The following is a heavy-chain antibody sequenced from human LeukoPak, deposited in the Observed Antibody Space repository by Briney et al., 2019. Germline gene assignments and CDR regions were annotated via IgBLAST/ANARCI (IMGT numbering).Heavy chain of an antibody. D-gene: IGHD6-19*01. J-gene: IGHJ6*03. Sequence: SETLSLTCTVSGGSISSYYWSWIRQPAGKGLEWIGRIYTSGSTNYNPSLKSRVTISVDTSKNQFSLKLSSVTAADTAVYYCARAAGSFFPYYYYYMDVWGKGTTVTISS. V-gene: IGHV4-4*07. CDR1: GGSISSYY. CDR3: ARAAGSFFPYYYYYMDV. CDR2: IYTSGST.